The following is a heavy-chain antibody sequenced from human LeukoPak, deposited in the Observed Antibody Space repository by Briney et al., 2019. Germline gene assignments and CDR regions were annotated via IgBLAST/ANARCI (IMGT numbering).Heavy chain of an antibody. J-gene: IGHJ6*03. Sequence: PGGSLRLSCAASGFTFGSYAMSWVRQAPGKGLEWVSAISGSGGSTYYADSVKGRFTISRDNSKNTLYLQMNSLRAEDTAVYYCAKDGRRYFDWLSSFGYYYYYMDVWGKGTTVTVSS. CDR1: GFTFGSYA. CDR2: ISGSGGST. V-gene: IGHV3-23*01. CDR3: AKDGRRYFDWLSSFGYYYYYMDV. D-gene: IGHD3-9*01.